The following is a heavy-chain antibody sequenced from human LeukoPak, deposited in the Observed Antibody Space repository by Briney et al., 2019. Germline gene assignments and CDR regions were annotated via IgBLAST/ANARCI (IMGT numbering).Heavy chain of an antibody. CDR3: ARMVDSSGWSYYFDY. Sequence: GGSLRLSCAASGFTFSSYSMNWVRQAPGKGLEWVSSISSSSSYIYYADSVKGRFTISRDNAKNSLYLQMSSLRAEDTAVYYCARMVDSSGWSYYFDYWGQGTLVTVSS. J-gene: IGHJ4*02. V-gene: IGHV3-21*01. CDR2: ISSSSSYI. D-gene: IGHD6-19*01. CDR1: GFTFSSYS.